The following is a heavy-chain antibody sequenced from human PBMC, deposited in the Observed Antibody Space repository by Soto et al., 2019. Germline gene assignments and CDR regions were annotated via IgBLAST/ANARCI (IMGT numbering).Heavy chain of an antibody. J-gene: IGHJ3*02. Sequence: LRLSCAASRFTFSTYWMHWVRQVPGKGLVWVSRINSDGSSTTYADSVKGRFTISRDNAKNTLYLQMNSLRAEDTAVYYCARLRSTTLGGGDAFDTWGQGTMVTVSS. D-gene: IGHD4-17*01. CDR3: ARLRSTTLGGGDAFDT. CDR2: INSDGSST. V-gene: IGHV3-74*03. CDR1: RFTFSTYW.